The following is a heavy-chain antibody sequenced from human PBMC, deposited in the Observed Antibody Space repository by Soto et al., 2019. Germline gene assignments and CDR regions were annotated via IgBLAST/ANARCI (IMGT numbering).Heavy chain of an antibody. J-gene: IGHJ2*01. Sequence: QPPGKGLEWIGSIYYSGSTYYNPSLKSRVTISVDTSKNQFSLKLSSVTAADTAVYYCAILSTCPNGVCYPDSAFLVKRSSDL. CDR2: IYYSGST. D-gene: IGHD2-8*01. V-gene: IGHV4-39*07. CDR3: AILSTCPNGVCYPDSAFLVKRSSDL.